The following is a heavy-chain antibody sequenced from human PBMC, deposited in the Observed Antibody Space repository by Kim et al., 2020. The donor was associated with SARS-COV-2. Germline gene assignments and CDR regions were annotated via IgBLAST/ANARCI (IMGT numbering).Heavy chain of an antibody. CDR1: GFTFSSYA. D-gene: IGHD3-9*01. CDR3: AKGRVGERYFDWLLSGTGFDY. V-gene: IGHV3-23*01. Sequence: GGSLRLSCAASGFTFSSYAMSWVRQAPGKGLEWVSAISGSGGSTYYADSVKGRFTISRDNSKNTLYLQMNSLRAEDTAVYYCAKGRVGERYFDWLLSGTGFDYWGQGTLVTVSS. CDR2: ISGSGGST. J-gene: IGHJ4*02.